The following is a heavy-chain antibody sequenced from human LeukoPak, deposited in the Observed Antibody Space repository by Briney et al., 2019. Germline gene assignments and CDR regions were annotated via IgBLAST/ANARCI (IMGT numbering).Heavy chain of an antibody. CDR3: ARQALDSSGYVPYYFDY. V-gene: IGHV4-39*01. D-gene: IGHD3-22*01. CDR1: GGSISSSSYY. J-gene: IGHJ4*02. CDR2: IYYSGST. Sequence: SETLSLTCTVSGGSISSSSYYWGWIRQPPGKGLEWIGSIYYSGSTYYNLSLKSRVTISVDTSKNQFSLKLSSVTAADTAVYYCARQALDSSGYVPYYFDYWGQGTLVTVSS.